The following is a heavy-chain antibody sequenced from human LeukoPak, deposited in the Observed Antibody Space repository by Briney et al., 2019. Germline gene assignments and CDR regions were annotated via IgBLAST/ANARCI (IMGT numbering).Heavy chain of an antibody. V-gene: IGHV3-30*03. J-gene: IGHJ6*02. Sequence: GGSLRLSCAASGFTFSSYGMHWVRQAPGKGLEWVAVISYDGSNKYYADSVKGRFTISRDNSKNTLYLQMNSLRAEDTAVYYCARDTPGTGYGMDVWGQGTTVTVSS. CDR3: ARDTPGTGYGMDV. CDR2: ISYDGSNK. D-gene: IGHD3/OR15-3a*01. CDR1: GFTFSSYG.